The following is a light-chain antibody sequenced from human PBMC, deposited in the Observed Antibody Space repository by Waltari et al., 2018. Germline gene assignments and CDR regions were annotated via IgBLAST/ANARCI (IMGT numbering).Light chain of an antibody. CDR1: SSNIGSNT. J-gene: IGLJ1*01. CDR2: SNN. Sequence: QSVLTKPPSASGTPGQRVTIPCSGSSSNIGSNTVNWYQQLPGTAPKLLIYSNNQRPSGVPDRFSGSKSGTSASLAISGLQSEDEADYYCAAWDDSLNGYVFGTGTKVTVL. V-gene: IGLV1-44*01. CDR3: AAWDDSLNGYV.